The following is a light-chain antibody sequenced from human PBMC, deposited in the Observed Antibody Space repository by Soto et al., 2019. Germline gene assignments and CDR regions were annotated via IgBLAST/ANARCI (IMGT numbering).Light chain of an antibody. J-gene: IGLJ1*01. V-gene: IGLV2-8*01. CDR3: SSHAGSFHFYV. Sequence: QSVLTQPPSASGSPGQSVTISCTGTSSDVGAYNYVSWYQQHPGKAPKLIISEVSQRPSGVPDRFSGSKSGNTASLTVSGLQAEDEADYYCSSHAGSFHFYVFGTGTKVTVL. CDR1: SSDVGAYNY. CDR2: EVS.